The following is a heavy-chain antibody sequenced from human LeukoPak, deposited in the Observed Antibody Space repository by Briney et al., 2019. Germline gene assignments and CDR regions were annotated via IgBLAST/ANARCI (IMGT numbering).Heavy chain of an antibody. CDR3: AKELVSRSSLSFDY. CDR2: IGGGADYT. D-gene: IGHD2-2*01. J-gene: IGHJ4*02. CDR1: GFTFSSYS. Sequence: PGGSLRLSCAASGFTFSSYSMNWVRQAPGKGLEWVSAIGGGADYTFYADSVTGRFTISRDNSKNTLYLQMNSLRAEDTAVYYCAKELVSRSSLSFDYWGQGTRVTVSS. V-gene: IGHV3-23*01.